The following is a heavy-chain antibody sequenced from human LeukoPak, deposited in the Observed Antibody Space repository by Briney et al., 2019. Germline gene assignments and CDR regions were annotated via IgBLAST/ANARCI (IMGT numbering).Heavy chain of an antibody. D-gene: IGHD3-10*01. J-gene: IGHJ6*02. CDR3: AKDSHRQVRGVINYYHYGMDV. CDR2: ISGDEGST. Sequence: GSLRLSCTASGFTFDDYAMHWVRQAPGKGLEWVSLISGDEGSTYYADSVKGRFTISRDNSKNSLYLQMHNLRTEDTALYYCAKDSHRQVRGVINYYHYGMDVWGQGTTVIVSS. V-gene: IGHV3-43*02. CDR1: GFTFDDYA.